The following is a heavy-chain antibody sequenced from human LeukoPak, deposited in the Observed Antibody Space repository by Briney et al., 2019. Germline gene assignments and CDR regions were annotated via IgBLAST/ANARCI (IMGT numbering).Heavy chain of an antibody. D-gene: IGHD6-13*01. V-gene: IGHV1-18*01. CDR3: ARWYSSSWYDNWFDP. CDR1: GYTFTSYG. Sequence: GASVKVSCKASGYTFTSYGISWVRQAPGQGLEWMGWISAYNGNTNYAQKLQGRVTMTTDTSTSTAYMGLRSLRSDDTAVYYCARWYSSSWYDNWFDPWGQGTLVTVSP. J-gene: IGHJ5*02. CDR2: ISAYNGNT.